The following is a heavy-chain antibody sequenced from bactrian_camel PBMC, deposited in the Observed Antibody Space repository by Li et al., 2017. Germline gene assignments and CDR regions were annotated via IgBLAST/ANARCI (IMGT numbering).Heavy chain of an antibody. D-gene: IGHD3*01. Sequence: VQLVESGGGSVQAGGSLRLSCAASGDTYSSYSMGWFRQDPGKEREGVAHIYIGGGSTCYSDAVKGRFTISHDYAQNTLYLQMDSLTPEDTAVYYCAATPWYG. CDR2: IYIGGGST. V-gene: IGHV3S31*01. CDR1: GDTYSSYS.